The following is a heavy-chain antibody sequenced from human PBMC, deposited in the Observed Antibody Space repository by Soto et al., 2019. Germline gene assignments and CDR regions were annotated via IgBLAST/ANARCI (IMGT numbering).Heavy chain of an antibody. CDR3: VKDESINWYSGHFRH. J-gene: IGHJ1*01. Sequence: GGSLRLSCAASGFTLDDYAMHWVRQVPGKGLGWVSGINWNSGSIGYGDSVKGRLAISRDNAKNSMHLQMNSLSAEDTAFYYCVKDESINWYSGHFRHWGQGTLVTVSS. V-gene: IGHV3-9*01. CDR1: GFTLDDYA. CDR2: INWNSGSI. D-gene: IGHD6-13*01.